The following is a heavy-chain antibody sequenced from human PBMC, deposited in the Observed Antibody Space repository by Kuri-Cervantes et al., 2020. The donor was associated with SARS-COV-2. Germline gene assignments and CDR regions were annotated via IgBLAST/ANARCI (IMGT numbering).Heavy chain of an antibody. V-gene: IGHV3-48*01. CDR1: GFTFNTYS. CDR2: ISKGSDTI. D-gene: IGHD4-17*01. CDR3: ARSPGDGDYDPFDY. Sequence: GESLKISCAASGFTFNTYSMDWVRLAPGKGLEWLAYISKGSDTIYYADSVKGRFTISRDNAKNSLYLRMNSLRAEDTAVYYCARSPGDGDYDPFDYWGQGTLVTVSS. J-gene: IGHJ4*02.